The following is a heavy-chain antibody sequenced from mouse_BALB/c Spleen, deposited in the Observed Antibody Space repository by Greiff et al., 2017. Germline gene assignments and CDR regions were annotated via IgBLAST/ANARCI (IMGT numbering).Heavy chain of an antibody. D-gene: IGHD1-1*01. Sequence: QVQLQQSGPGLVAPSQSLSITCTVSGFSLTSYGVHWVRQPPGKGLEWLGVIWAGGSTNYNSALMSRLSISKDNSKSQVFLKMNSLQTDDTAMYYCCYGMDWYFDVWGAGTTGTVSS. J-gene: IGHJ1*01. CDR3: CYGMDWYFDV. CDR2: IWAGGST. CDR1: GFSLTSYG. V-gene: IGHV2-9*02.